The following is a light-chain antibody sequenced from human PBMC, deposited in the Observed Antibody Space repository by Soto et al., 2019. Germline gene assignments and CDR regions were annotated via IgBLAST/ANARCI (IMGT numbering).Light chain of an antibody. CDR1: SSDVGGYNY. V-gene: IGLV2-14*01. CDR3: DSYTSSRAYV. J-gene: IGLJ1*01. CDR2: EVS. Sequence: QSALTQPASVSGSPGPSITISCTGTSSDVGGYNYVSWYQQQAGKAPKLIIPEVSTRPSGVSNRFSGSKSGNTASLTISGLQAEDEADYYCDSYTSSRAYVFGIGTKLTVL.